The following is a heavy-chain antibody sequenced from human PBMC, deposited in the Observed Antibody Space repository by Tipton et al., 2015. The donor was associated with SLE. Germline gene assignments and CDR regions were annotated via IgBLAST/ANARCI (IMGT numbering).Heavy chain of an antibody. CDR3: ASRGAYRVFAY. CDR2: INHSGST. CDR1: GGSFSGYS. V-gene: IGHV4-34*01. Sequence: TLSLTCTVYGGSFSGYSWTWIRQPPGKGLEWIGEINHSGSTNYNPSLKSRVTISVDTSKNQFSLKLSSVTAADTAVYYCASRGAYRVFAYWGQGTLVTVSS. J-gene: IGHJ4*02. D-gene: IGHD5-24*01.